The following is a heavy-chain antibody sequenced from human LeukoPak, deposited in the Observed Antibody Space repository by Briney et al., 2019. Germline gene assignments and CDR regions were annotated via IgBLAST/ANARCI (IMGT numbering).Heavy chain of an antibody. CDR1: GGTFSSYA. D-gene: IGHD3-22*01. CDR3: ARDLERHYDSSGYEPYGY. Sequence: VASVKVSCKASGGTFSSYAISWVRQAPGQGLEWMGGIIPIFGTANYAQKFQGRVTITADKSTSTAYMELSSLRSEDTAVYYCARDLERHYDSSGYEPYGYWGQGTLVTVSS. V-gene: IGHV1-69*06. CDR2: IIPIFGTA. J-gene: IGHJ4*02.